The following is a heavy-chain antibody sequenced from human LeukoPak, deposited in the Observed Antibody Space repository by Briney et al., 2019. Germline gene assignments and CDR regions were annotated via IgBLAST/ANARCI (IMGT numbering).Heavy chain of an antibody. CDR2: IYYSGST. Sequence: SETLSLTCAVYGGSFSGYYWSWIRQPPGKGLEWIGYIYYSGSTKYNPSLKSRVTISIETSKNQFSLKLSSVTAADTAVYYCARTQYCSGAACYFGYFDYWGQGTLVTVSS. V-gene: IGHV4-59*01. CDR3: ARTQYCSGAACYFGYFDY. J-gene: IGHJ4*02. CDR1: GGSFSGYY. D-gene: IGHD2-15*01.